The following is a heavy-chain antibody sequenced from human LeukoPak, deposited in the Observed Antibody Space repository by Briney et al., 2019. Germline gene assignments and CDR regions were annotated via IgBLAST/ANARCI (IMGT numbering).Heavy chain of an antibody. CDR2: INHSGST. V-gene: IGHV4-34*01. D-gene: IGHD5-18*01. CDR1: GGSFSGYY. J-gene: IGHJ3*02. Sequence: SETLSLTCAVYGGSFSGYYWSWIRQPPGKGLEWIGEINHSGSTNYNPSLKSRVTISVDTSKNQFSLKLSPVTAADTAVYYCARQGYSYGYGIFGAFDIWGQGTMVTVSS. CDR3: ARQGYSYGYGIFGAFDI.